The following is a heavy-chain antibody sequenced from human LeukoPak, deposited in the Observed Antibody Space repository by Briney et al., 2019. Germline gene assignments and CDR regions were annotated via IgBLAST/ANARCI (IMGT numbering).Heavy chain of an antibody. D-gene: IGHD1-1*01. V-gene: IGHV3-7*01. CDR3: AKIEGSSWNLRDYYYYMDV. CDR2: INRDGSEK. CDR1: GFTFTDYW. Sequence: GGSLRLSCAASGFTFTDYWMTWVRQAPGKGLEWVANINRDGSEKYYVDSVKGRFTISRDNAKNSLFLEMNSLRADDTAVYYCAKIEGSSWNLRDYYYYMDVWGKGTTVTVSS. J-gene: IGHJ6*03.